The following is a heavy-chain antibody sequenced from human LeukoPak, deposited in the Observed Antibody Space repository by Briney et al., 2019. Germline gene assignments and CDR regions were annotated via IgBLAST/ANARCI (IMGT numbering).Heavy chain of an antibody. Sequence: ASVKVSCKASGGTFSSYAISWVQQAPGQGLEWMGGIIPIFGTANYAQKFQGRVTITADESTSTAYMELSSLRSEDTAVYYCTYDFWSGYYFNDAFDIWGQGTMVTVSS. CDR1: GGTFSSYA. CDR3: TYDFWSGYYFNDAFDI. D-gene: IGHD3-3*01. J-gene: IGHJ3*02. V-gene: IGHV1-69*13. CDR2: IIPIFGTA.